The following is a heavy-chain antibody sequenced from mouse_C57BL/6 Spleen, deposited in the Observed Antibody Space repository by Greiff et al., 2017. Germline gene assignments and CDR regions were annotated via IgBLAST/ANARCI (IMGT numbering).Heavy chain of an antibody. CDR2: IDPSDSYT. Sequence: QVQLQQPGAELVKPGASVKLSCKASGYTFTSYWMQWVKQRPGQGLEWIGEIDPSDSYTNYNQKFKGKATLTVDTSSNTAYMQLSSLTSEDSAVYYCARSGYYDSGQTLFAYWGQGTLVTVSA. V-gene: IGHV1-50*01. CDR3: ARSGYYDSGQTLFAY. CDR1: GYTFTSYW. J-gene: IGHJ3*01. D-gene: IGHD1-1*01.